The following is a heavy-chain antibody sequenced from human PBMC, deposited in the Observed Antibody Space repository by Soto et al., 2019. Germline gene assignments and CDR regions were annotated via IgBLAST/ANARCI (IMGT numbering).Heavy chain of an antibody. J-gene: IGHJ3*01. CDR1: GGSISPYY. CDR2: IYYTGST. D-gene: IGHD7-27*01. CDR3: ARDRGCNWGLNDAFDV. Sequence: QVQLQESGPGLVKPSETLSLTCTVSGGSISPYYWNWIRQPPGKGLEWIGYIYYTGSTNYSPSLKSRVTMSVVTSKNQYSLNLKSVTAADTAVYYCARDRGCNWGLNDAFDVWGQGTVVTVSA. V-gene: IGHV4-59*01.